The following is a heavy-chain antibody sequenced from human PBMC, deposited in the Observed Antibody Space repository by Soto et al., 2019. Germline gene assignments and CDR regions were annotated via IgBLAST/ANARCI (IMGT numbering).Heavy chain of an antibody. V-gene: IGHV3-9*01. J-gene: IGHJ6*02. CDR2: ISWNSGSI. CDR3: AKDKGGGSSWYYYYYGMDV. D-gene: IGHD6-13*01. Sequence: EVQLVESGGGLVQPGRSLRLSCAASGFTFDDYAMHWVRQAPGKGLEWVSGISWNSGSIGYADSVKGRFTISRDDAKNSLYLQMNSLRAEDTALYYCAKDKGGGSSWYYYYYGMDVWGQGTTVTVSS. CDR1: GFTFDDYA.